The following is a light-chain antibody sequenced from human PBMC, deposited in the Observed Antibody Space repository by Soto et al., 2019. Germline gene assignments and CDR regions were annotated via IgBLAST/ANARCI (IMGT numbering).Light chain of an antibody. CDR1: DIGRKS. J-gene: IGLJ2*01. CDR3: QVWDRSSDHRVV. V-gene: IGLV3-21*04. CDR2: YDS. Sequence: SYELTQPPSVSVAPGKTARISWERIDIGRKSVHWYQQKPGQAPVLVIYYDSARPSGIPERFSGSNAGNTATLTISTFEAGDEADYYCQVWDRSSDHRVVFGGGTKVTVL.